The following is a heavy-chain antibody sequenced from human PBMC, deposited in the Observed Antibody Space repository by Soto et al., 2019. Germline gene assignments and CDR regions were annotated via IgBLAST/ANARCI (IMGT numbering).Heavy chain of an antibody. CDR1: GFTFTNAW. CDR3: ATAGYCGGDCFSEDFQH. J-gene: IGHJ1*01. V-gene: IGHV3-15*01. CDR2: IKSTTDGGTT. Sequence: EVQLVESGGGLVKPGGSLRLSCAASGFTFTNAWMSWVRQAPGKGLEWVGRIKSTTDGGTTGYAAPVKGRFTISRDDSEDTLYLQMNSLKTEDTAVYYCATAGYCGGDCFSEDFQHWGQGTLVTVSS. D-gene: IGHD2-21*02.